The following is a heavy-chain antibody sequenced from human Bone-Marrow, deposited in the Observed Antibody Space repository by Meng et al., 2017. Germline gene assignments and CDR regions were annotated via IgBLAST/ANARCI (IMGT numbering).Heavy chain of an antibody. V-gene: IGHV3-30*04. J-gene: IGHJ4*02. CDR1: GFSFSSYA. Sequence: GESLKVSCTASGFSFSSYAMHWVRQAPGKGLEWMAVISYDGSNTYYADSVQGRFTISSDNSKNTLYLQMNSLRAEDTAVYYCARDKGKYYFDYWGQGTLVTVSS. D-gene: IGHD3-10*01. CDR2: ISYDGSNT. CDR3: ARDKGKYYFDY.